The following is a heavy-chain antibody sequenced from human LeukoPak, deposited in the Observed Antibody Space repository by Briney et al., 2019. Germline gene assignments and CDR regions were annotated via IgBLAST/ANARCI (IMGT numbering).Heavy chain of an antibody. V-gene: IGHV5-51*01. Sequence: GESLKISCQGSGYSFGSYYIAWVRQMAGKGLEWMGIIYPGDSDTRYSPSFQGQVTISADKSISTAYLQWSSLKASDTAMYYCARTLTDDAFDIWGQGTMVTVSS. CDR2: IYPGDSDT. CDR3: ARTLTDDAFDI. J-gene: IGHJ3*02. D-gene: IGHD3-9*01. CDR1: GYSFGSYY.